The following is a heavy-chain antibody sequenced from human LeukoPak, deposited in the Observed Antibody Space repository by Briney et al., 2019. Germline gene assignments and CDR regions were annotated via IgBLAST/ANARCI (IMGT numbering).Heavy chain of an antibody. J-gene: IGHJ3*02. CDR1: GYTFTGYY. Sequence: ASVTVSCKASGYTFTGYYIHWVRQAPGQGLEWMGRINPNNGGTNYAQKFQGRVTMTRDMTVSTAYMELSRLRSVDTAVYYCAGEDNSSGYRPFDIWGQGTMVTVPS. CDR2: INPNNGGT. CDR3: AGEDNSSGYRPFDI. D-gene: IGHD3-22*01. V-gene: IGHV1-2*06.